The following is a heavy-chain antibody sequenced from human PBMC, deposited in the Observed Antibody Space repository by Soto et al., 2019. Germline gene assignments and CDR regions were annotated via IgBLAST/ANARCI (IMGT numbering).Heavy chain of an antibody. V-gene: IGHV1-69*13. Sequence: SVQVSCKASEGTFSSYAISWVRQAPGQGLDWMGGIIPIFGTANYAQKFQGRVTITADESTSTAYMELSSLRSEDTAVYYCAISIAVAAPFDYWGQGTLVTVSS. CDR2: IIPIFGTA. CDR3: AISIAVAAPFDY. J-gene: IGHJ4*02. D-gene: IGHD6-19*01. CDR1: EGTFSSYA.